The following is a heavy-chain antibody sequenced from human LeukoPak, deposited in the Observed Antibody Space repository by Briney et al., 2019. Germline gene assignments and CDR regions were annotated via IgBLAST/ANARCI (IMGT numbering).Heavy chain of an antibody. J-gene: IGHJ4*02. CDR2: INHSGST. D-gene: IGHD6-19*01. CDR3: ARPIRGWLVRLFDY. Sequence: SETLSLTWTVSGGSISSYYWSWIRQPRGKGLEWIGEINHSGSTNYNPSLKSRVTISVDTSKNQFSLKLSSVTAADTAVYYCARPIRGWLVRLFDYWGQGTLVTVSS. CDR1: GGSISSYY. V-gene: IGHV4-34*01.